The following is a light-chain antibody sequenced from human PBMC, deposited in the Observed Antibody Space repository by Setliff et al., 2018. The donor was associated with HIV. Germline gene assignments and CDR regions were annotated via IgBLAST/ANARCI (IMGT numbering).Light chain of an antibody. V-gene: IGLV2-18*02. CDR3: SSYTSSDTYVV. CDR1: SSDVGSYNR. CDR2: EVS. J-gene: IGLJ2*01. Sequence: ALTQPPSVSGSPGQSVTISCTGTSSDVGSYNRVSWYQQSPGTAPKLMIYEVSNRPSGVPDRFSGSKSGNTASLTISGLQADDEAEYYCSSYTSSDTYVVFGGGTKVTVL.